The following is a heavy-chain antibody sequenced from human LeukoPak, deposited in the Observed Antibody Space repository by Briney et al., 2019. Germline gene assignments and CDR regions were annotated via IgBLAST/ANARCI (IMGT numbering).Heavy chain of an antibody. J-gene: IGHJ4*02. CDR1: GGSISSYY. D-gene: IGHD3-10*01. CDR2: IYYNGST. Sequence: SETLSLTCTVSGGSISSYYWSWIRQPPGKGLEWIGYIYYNGSTNYNPSLKSRVTISVDTSRNQFSLKLSSVTAADTAVYYCARGSDYYGSGSCFDYWGQGTLVTVSS. CDR3: ARGSDYYGSGSCFDY. V-gene: IGHV4-59*08.